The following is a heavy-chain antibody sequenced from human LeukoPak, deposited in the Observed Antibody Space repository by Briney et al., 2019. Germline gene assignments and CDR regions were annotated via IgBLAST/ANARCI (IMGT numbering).Heavy chain of an antibody. CDR2: IIPIFGTA. D-gene: IGHD2-21*02. Sequence: SVKVSCKASGGTFSSYAVSWVRQAPGQGLEWMGGIIPIFGTANYAQKFQGRVTITADKSTSTAYMELSSLRSEDTAVYYCNWNGGQLGLHVVTAIPPYFDYWGQGTLVTVSS. CDR3: NWNGGQLGLHVVTAIPPYFDY. J-gene: IGHJ4*02. CDR1: GGTFSSYA. V-gene: IGHV1-69*06.